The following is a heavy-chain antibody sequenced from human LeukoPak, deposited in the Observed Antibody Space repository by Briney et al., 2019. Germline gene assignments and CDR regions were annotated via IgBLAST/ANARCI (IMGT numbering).Heavy chain of an antibody. V-gene: IGHV3-21*01. Sequence: GESLRLSCAASGFTFSSYSMNWVRQAPGKGLEWVSSISSSSSYIYSADSVKGRFTISRDDAKNSLYLQMNSLRAEDTAVYYCARDWSSVDYWGQGTLVTVSS. CDR3: ARDWSSVDY. D-gene: IGHD2-2*01. CDR2: ISSSSSYI. CDR1: GFTFSSYS. J-gene: IGHJ4*02.